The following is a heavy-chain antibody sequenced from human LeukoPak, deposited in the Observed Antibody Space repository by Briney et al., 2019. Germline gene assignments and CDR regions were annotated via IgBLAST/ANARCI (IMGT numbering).Heavy chain of an antibody. D-gene: IGHD3-22*01. Sequence: GGSLRLSCAASGFTFSSYGMSWVRQTPGKGLEWVSAISGSGGSTYYADSVKGRFTISRDNSKNTLYLQMNSLRAEDTAVYYCAKDLTYYYDSSGHWADAFDIWGQGTMVTVSS. J-gene: IGHJ3*02. V-gene: IGHV3-23*01. CDR1: GFTFSSYG. CDR2: ISGSGGST. CDR3: AKDLTYYYDSSGHWADAFDI.